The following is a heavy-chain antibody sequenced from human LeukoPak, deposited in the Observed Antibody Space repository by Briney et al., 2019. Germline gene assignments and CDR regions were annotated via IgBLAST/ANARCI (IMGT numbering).Heavy chain of an antibody. Sequence: SETLSLTCSVSGGSISSDYWSWIRQPPGKGLEWIGWISYSGSTTYNPSLKTRVTISLDTSKNQSSLKLSSVTAADTAVYYCARRVAIFGVVINFDYWGQGTLVTVSS. CDR2: ISYSGST. D-gene: IGHD3-3*01. V-gene: IGHV4-59*08. J-gene: IGHJ4*02. CDR1: GGSISSDY. CDR3: ARRVAIFGVVINFDY.